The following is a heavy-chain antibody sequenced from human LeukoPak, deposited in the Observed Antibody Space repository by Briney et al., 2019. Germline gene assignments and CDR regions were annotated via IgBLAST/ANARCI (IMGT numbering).Heavy chain of an antibody. CDR1: GGSFSGYY. D-gene: IGHD6-19*01. J-gene: IGHJ3*02. CDR3: ARSGSSGWYDAFDI. CDR2: INHSGST. Sequence: SETLSLTCAVYGGSFSGYYWSWIRQPPGKGLEWIGEINHSGSTNYNPSLKSRVTISVETSKNQFSLKLSSVTAADTAVYYCARSGSSGWYDAFDIWGQGTMVTVSS. V-gene: IGHV4-34*01.